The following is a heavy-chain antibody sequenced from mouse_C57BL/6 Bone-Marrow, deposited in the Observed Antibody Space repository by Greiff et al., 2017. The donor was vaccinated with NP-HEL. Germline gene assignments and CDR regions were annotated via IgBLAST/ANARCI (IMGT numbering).Heavy chain of an antibody. CDR3: ERGYYGSYAMDY. J-gene: IGHJ4*01. CDR2: ISDGGSYT. D-gene: IGHD1-1*01. V-gene: IGHV5-4*03. CDR1: GFTFSSYA. Sequence: EVNVVESGGGLVKPGGSLKLSCAASGFTFSSYAMSWVRQTPEKRLEWVATISDGGSYTYYPDNVKGRFTISRDNAKNNLYLQMSHLKSEDTAMDYCERGYYGSYAMDYWGQGTSGTVSS.